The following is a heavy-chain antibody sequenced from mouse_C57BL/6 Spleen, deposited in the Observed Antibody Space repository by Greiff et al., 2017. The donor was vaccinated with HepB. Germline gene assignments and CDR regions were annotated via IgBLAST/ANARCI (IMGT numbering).Heavy chain of an antibody. Sequence: EVQLQQSGPELVKPGASVKISCKASGYTFTDYYMNWVKQSHGKSLEWIGDINPNNGGTSYNQKFKGKATLTVDKSSSTAYMELRSLTSEDSAVYYCARGGDYDEGYFDVWGTGTTVTVSS. CDR1: GYTFTDYY. V-gene: IGHV1-26*01. J-gene: IGHJ1*03. CDR2: INPNNGGT. CDR3: ARGGDYDEGYFDV. D-gene: IGHD2-4*01.